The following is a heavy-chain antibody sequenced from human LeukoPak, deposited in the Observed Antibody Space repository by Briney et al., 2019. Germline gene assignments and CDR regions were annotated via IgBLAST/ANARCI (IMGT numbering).Heavy chain of an antibody. J-gene: IGHJ3*02. Sequence: SPSLSLTCSVSGGSINSYYWSWIWQRARKGLWWIGRIYTSVSTNSNPSLKSRDTTSVDTPKNQCSLRLSSVTAADTAVYYCARKGISALAGAFDIWGQGTMVTVSS. D-gene: IGHD2-15*01. V-gene: IGHV4-4*07. CDR2: IYTSVST. CDR3: ARKGISALAGAFDI. CDR1: GGSINSYY.